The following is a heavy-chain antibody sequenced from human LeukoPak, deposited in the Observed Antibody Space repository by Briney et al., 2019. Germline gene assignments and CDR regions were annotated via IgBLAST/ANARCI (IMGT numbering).Heavy chain of an antibody. J-gene: IGHJ4*02. CDR1: GGSISSYY. Sequence: SETLSLTCTVSGGSISSYYWSWIRQPPGKGLEWIGYIYYSGSTHYNPSLKSRVTISVETSKNQFSLKLSSVTAADTAVYYCARNMFNHPFDYWGQGTLVTVSS. CDR2: IYYSGST. D-gene: IGHD3-10*02. CDR3: ARNMFNHPFDY. V-gene: IGHV4-59*01.